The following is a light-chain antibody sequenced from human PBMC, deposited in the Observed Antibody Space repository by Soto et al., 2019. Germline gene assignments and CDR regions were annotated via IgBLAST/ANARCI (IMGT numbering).Light chain of an antibody. J-gene: IGKJ5*01. CDR1: QSVGRNF. Sequence: EIVLTQSPGTLSLSPGERATLSCRASQSVGRNFLAWFQQKPAQAPRLLMYGASSRATGIPDRFSGSSSGTDFTRTITRLEPEDSALYYCQQYADSPFTFGQGTRLEIK. CDR2: GAS. CDR3: QQYADSPFT. V-gene: IGKV3-20*01.